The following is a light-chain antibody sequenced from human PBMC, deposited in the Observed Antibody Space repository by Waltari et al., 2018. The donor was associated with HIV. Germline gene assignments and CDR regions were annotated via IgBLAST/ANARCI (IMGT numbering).Light chain of an antibody. J-gene: IGLJ3*02. CDR1: SDSVSTLHY. CDR3: VLYMGGAWV. V-gene: IGLV8-61*01. CDR2: STN. Sequence: QTVVTQEPSFSVSPGGTVTPPCGLRSDSVSTLHYASWYRQTPGQAPRTLIYSTNVRSSGVPDRFSGSILGNKAALTITGAQADDECHYYCVLYMGGAWVFGGGTKLTVL.